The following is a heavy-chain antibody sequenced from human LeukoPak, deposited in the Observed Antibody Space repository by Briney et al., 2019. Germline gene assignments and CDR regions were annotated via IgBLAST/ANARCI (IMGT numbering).Heavy chain of an antibody. CDR1: GFTFSSYA. D-gene: IGHD3-10*01. CDR2: ISSSGSTI. J-gene: IGHJ4*02. Sequence: GGSLRLSCAASGFTFSSYAMSWVRQAPGKGLEWVSYISSSGSTIYYADSVKGRFTISRDNAKNSLYLQMNSLRAEDTAVYYCASLGYGSGSYYPHYWGQGTLVTVSS. CDR3: ASLGYGSGSYYPHY. V-gene: IGHV3-48*04.